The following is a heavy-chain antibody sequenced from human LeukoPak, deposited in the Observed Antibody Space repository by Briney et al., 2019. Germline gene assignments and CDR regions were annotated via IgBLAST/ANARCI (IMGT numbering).Heavy chain of an antibody. CDR3: ARDNNRGSYTSDY. Sequence: ASVKVSCKXSGYTFTSYGISWVRQAPGQGLEWMGWISAYNGNTNYPQKLQGRVTMTTDTSTSTAYMELRSLRSDDTAAYYCARDNNRGSYTSDYWGQGTLVTVSS. CDR2: ISAYNGNT. V-gene: IGHV1-18*01. CDR1: GYTFTSYG. J-gene: IGHJ4*02. D-gene: IGHD1-26*01.